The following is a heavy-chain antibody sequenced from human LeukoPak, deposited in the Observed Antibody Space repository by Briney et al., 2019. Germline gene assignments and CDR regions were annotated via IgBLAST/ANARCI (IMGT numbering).Heavy chain of an antibody. V-gene: IGHV4-30-4*01. Sequence: PSETLSLTCSVSGGSISRSDYYWSWTRQPPGKGLEWIGYIYYSGITYYNPSLKSRVTISVDTSKNQFSLKLSSVTAADTAVYFCARVFGGANWGQGTLVTVSS. D-gene: IGHD3-10*02. CDR2: IYYSGIT. J-gene: IGHJ4*02. CDR1: GGSISRSDYY. CDR3: ARVFGGAN.